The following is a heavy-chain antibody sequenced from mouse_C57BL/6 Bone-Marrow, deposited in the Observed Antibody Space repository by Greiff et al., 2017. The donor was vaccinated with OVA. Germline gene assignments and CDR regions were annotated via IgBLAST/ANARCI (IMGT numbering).Heavy chain of an antibody. CDR2: ISYDGSN. Sequence: EVKLQESGPGLVKPSQSLSLTCSVTGYSITSGYYWNWIRQFPGNKLEWMGYISYDGSNNYNPSLKNRISITRDTSKNQFFLKLNSVTTEDTATYYCAREGVLFDYWGQGTTLTVSS. V-gene: IGHV3-6*01. J-gene: IGHJ2*01. CDR3: AREGVLFDY. CDR1: GYSITSGYY.